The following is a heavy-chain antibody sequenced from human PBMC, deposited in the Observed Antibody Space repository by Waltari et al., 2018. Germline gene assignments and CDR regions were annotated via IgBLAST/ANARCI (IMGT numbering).Heavy chain of an antibody. V-gene: IGHV4-4*02. CDR1: GASMSSSYC. Sequence: QLQLQESGPGLVKPSGTLSLNCAVSGASMSSSYCWSWVRPSPQKGREWIGQVRGEGRSNDDPSFASRVTVSLGTPNHQVALTVTSATAADTAVYYCARDRGRGLYLDTWGPGTLVTVSP. CDR2: VRGEGRS. CDR3: ARDRGRGLYLDT. D-gene: IGHD2-15*01. J-gene: IGHJ5*02.